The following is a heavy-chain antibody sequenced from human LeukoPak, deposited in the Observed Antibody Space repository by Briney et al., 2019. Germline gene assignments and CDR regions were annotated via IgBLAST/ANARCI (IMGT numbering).Heavy chain of an antibody. Sequence: GASVTVSCKASGYTFTSYDINWVRQATGQGLEWMGWMNPGSGNTGLAQKFHGRVTMTSNTSTSTAYMELSSLRSEDTAVYFCARASRQVKGYDSAGYYYFGYWGQGAVVTVSS. CDR3: ARASRQVKGYDSAGYYYFGY. V-gene: IGHV1-8*01. CDR2: MNPGSGNT. CDR1: GYTFTSYD. D-gene: IGHD3-22*01. J-gene: IGHJ4*02.